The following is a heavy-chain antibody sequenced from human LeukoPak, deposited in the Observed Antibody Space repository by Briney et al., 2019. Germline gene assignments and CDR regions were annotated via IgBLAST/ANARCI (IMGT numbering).Heavy chain of an antibody. J-gene: IGHJ4*02. Sequence: GGSLRLSCAASGFTFSSYAMNWVRQAPGKGLEWVSAISGSGDSTDYADSVKGRFPISRDNSKNTLYLQMNSLRAEDTAVYYCANQPSGATPSPFDYWGQGTLVTVSS. CDR1: GFTFSSYA. V-gene: IGHV3-23*01. CDR3: ANQPSGATPSPFDY. CDR2: ISGSGDST. D-gene: IGHD1-26*01.